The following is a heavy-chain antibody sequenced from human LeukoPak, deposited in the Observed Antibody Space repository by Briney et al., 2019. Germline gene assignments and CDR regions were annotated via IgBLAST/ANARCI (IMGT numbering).Heavy chain of an antibody. D-gene: IGHD5-24*01. CDR3: AKDPWVEMATISVDY. CDR2: IRYDGSNK. J-gene: IGHJ4*02. CDR1: GFTFSSYG. Sequence: GGSLRLSCAASGFTFSSYGMHWVRQAPGKGLEWVAFIRYDGSNKYYADSVKGRFTISRDNSKNTLYLQMNSLRAEDTAVYYCAKDPWVEMATISVDYWGQGTLVTVSS. V-gene: IGHV3-30*02.